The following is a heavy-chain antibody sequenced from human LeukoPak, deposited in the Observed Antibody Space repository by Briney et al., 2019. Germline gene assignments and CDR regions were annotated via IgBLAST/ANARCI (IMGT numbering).Heavy chain of an antibody. CDR1: GFTFSSYS. V-gene: IGHV3-21*03. CDR2: ISSSSSYI. Sequence: GGSLRLSCAASGFTFSSYSMNWVRQAPGKGLEWVSSISSSSSYIYYADSVKGRFTISRDNAKNSLYLQMNSLKTEDTAVYFCVTSPGFYDQSPFDFWGQGTLVTVSS. J-gene: IGHJ4*02. CDR3: VTSPGFYDQSPFDF. D-gene: IGHD3-9*01.